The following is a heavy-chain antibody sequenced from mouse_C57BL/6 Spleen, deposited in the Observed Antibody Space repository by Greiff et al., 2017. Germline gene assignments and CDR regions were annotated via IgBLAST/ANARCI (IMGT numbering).Heavy chain of an antibody. J-gene: IGHJ3*01. Sequence: EVKLMESGPELVKPGASVKISCKASGYSFTGYYMHWVKQSSEKSLEWIGEINPSTGGTSYNQKFKGKATLTVDKSSSTAYMQLKSLTSEDSAVYYCASGFLFAYWGQGTLVTVSA. V-gene: IGHV1-43*01. CDR1: GYSFTGYY. CDR3: ASGFLFAY. CDR2: INPSTGGT.